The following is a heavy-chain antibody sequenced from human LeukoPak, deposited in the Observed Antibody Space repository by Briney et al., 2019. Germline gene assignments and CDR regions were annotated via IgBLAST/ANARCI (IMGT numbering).Heavy chain of an antibody. CDR3: AREGTGMFAMDV. D-gene: IGHD3-10*02. V-gene: IGHV3-7*01. J-gene: IGHJ6*02. Sequence: GGSLRLSRAASGFTFSRNWMTWVRQAPGKGLEWVANINQDGSEKYYVDSVKGRFTISRDNAKNSLYVQMNSLRVEDTAVYYCAREGTGMFAMDVWGQGTTVTVSS. CDR2: INQDGSEK. CDR1: GFTFSRNW.